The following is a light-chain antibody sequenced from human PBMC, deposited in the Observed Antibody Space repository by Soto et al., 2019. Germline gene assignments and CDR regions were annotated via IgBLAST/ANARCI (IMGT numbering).Light chain of an antibody. Sequence: DIVITQYPDSLAVSLGERATINCKSSQSVLYSSTNKNSLAWYQQKPGQPPKLLIYWASTRQSGVPDRFSGSGSGTDFTLTISSLQAEDVAIYYCQQYYNTPFTFGPGTKVGIK. CDR3: QQYYNTPFT. CDR2: WAS. V-gene: IGKV4-1*01. J-gene: IGKJ3*01. CDR1: QSVLYSSTNKNS.